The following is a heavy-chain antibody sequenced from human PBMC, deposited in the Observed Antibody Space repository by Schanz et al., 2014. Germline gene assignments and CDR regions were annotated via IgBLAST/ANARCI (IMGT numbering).Heavy chain of an antibody. CDR1: GFTFSSYT. Sequence: EVQLVESGGGLVKPGGSLRLSCAASGFTFSSYTMNWVRQAPGKGLEWVSSISWNNNYLYFADSVKGRFSISSDIARNSLYLEMNSLRAEDTAVYYCVREGSSSPDCCYYNGMDVWGQGTTVTVSS. CDR3: VREGSSSPDCCYYNGMDV. D-gene: IGHD6-6*01. V-gene: IGHV3-21*01. J-gene: IGHJ6*02. CDR2: ISWNNNYL.